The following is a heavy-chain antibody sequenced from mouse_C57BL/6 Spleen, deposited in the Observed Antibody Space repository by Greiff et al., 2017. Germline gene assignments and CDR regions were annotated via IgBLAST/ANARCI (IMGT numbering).Heavy chain of an antibody. CDR1: GYTFTSYW. CDR2: IYPSDSET. CDR3: ARGGDGSSLAWFAY. D-gene: IGHD1-1*01. J-gene: IGHJ3*01. V-gene: IGHV1-61*01. Sequence: QVQLQQPGAELVRPGSSVKLSCKASGYTFTSYWMDWVKQRPGQGLEWIGNIYPSDSETHYNQKFKDKATLTVDKSSSTAYMQLSSLTSEDSAVYYCARGGDGSSLAWFAYWGQGTLVTVSA.